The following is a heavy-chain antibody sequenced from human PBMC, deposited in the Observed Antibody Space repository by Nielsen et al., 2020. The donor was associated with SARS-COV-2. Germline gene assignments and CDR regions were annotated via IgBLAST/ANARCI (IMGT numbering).Heavy chain of an antibody. D-gene: IGHD3-9*01. Sequence: GESLKISCAASGFIFSNALMTWVRQAPGKGLEWVGRIRSKADGGTTDYAAPVKGRFTISRDDSKNTLYLLMNSLRIEDTGVYYCTTNYDVLTGLESWGQGALVTVPS. CDR1: GFIFSNAL. CDR3: TTNYDVLTGLES. CDR2: IRSKADGGTT. J-gene: IGHJ4*02. V-gene: IGHV3-15*01.